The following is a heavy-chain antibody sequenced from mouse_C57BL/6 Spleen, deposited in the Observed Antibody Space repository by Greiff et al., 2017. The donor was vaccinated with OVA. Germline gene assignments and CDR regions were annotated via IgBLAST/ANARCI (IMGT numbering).Heavy chain of an antibody. CDR3: ARTAPYAMDY. CDR1: GYAFSSSW. J-gene: IGHJ4*01. CDR2: IYPGDGDT. V-gene: IGHV1-82*01. Sequence: VQLQQSGPELVKPGASVKISCKASGYAFSSSWMNWVKQRPGKGLEWIGRIYPGDGDTNYNGKFKGKATLTADKSSSTAYMQLSSLTSEDSAVYFCARTAPYAMDYRGQGTSVTVSS.